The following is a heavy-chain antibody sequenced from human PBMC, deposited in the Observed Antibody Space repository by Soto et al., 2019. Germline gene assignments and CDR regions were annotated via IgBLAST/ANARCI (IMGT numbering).Heavy chain of an antibody. Sequence: SETLFLTYTVSGGSISSYYWSWIRQPPGKGLEWIGYIYYSGSTNYNPSLKSRVTISVDTSKNQFSLKLSSVTAADTAVYYCARHAIFGVFDYWGQGTLVTVSS. D-gene: IGHD3-3*01. CDR1: GGSISSYY. J-gene: IGHJ4*02. V-gene: IGHV4-59*08. CDR2: IYYSGST. CDR3: ARHAIFGVFDY.